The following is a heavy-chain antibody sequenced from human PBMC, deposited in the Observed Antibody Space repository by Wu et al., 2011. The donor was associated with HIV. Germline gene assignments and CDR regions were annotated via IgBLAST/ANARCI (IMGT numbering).Heavy chain of an antibody. Sequence: QVQLVQSGAEVKKPGSSVKVSCKASGGTFSSYAINWVRQAPGQGLEWMGRIIPIFGTPNYAQKFQGRVTITADKSTSTAYMELSRLRSDDTAVYYCARVTGDLGWFDPWGQGTLVTVS. CDR3: ARVTGDLGWFDP. J-gene: IGHJ5*02. CDR2: IIPIFGTP. V-gene: IGHV1-69*14. CDR1: GGTFSSYA. D-gene: IGHD7-27*01.